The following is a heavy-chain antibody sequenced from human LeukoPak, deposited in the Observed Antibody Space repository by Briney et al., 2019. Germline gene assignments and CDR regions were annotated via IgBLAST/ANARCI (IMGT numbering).Heavy chain of an antibody. CDR3: AKYFYDSSTYSFDY. CDR2: IGSGATT. CDR1: GFTFSNYA. Sequence: GGSLRLSCAASGFTFSNYAMSWVRQAPGKGLEWVSFIGSGATTHYEYSVKGRFTISRDNSKNTLFLQMNSLRAEDTAVYYCAKYFYDSSTYSFDYWGQGTLVTVSS. D-gene: IGHD3-22*01. J-gene: IGHJ4*02. V-gene: IGHV3-23*01.